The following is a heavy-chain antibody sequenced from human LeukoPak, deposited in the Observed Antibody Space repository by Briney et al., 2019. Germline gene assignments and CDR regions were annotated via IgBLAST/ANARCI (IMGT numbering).Heavy chain of an antibody. CDR2: INPNSGGT. CDR1: GYTFTGYY. J-gene: IGHJ4*02. D-gene: IGHD3-22*01. Sequence: ASVKVSCRASGYTFTGYYMHWVRQAPGQGLEWMGWINPNSGGTNYAQKFQGRVTMTRDTSISTAYMELSRLRSDDTAVYYCARVTYYHDSSGYSYWGQGTLVTVSS. CDR3: ARVTYYHDSSGYSY. V-gene: IGHV1-2*02.